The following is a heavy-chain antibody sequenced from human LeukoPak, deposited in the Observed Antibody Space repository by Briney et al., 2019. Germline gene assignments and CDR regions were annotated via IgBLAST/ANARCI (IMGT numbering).Heavy chain of an antibody. CDR1: GFTFSSYG. V-gene: IGHV3-53*01. CDR3: ARSGYYYYMDV. D-gene: IGHD3-10*01. J-gene: IGHJ6*03. Sequence: PGGSLRLSCAASGFTFSSYGMHWVRQAPGKGLEWVSVIYSGGSTYYADSVKGRFTISRDNSKNTLYLQMNSLRAEDTAVYYCARSGYYYYMDVWGKGTTVTVSS. CDR2: IYSGGST.